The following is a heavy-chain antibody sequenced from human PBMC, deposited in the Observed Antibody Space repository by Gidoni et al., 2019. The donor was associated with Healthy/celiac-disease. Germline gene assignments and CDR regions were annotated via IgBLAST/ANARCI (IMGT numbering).Heavy chain of an antibody. Sequence: QVQLQESGPGLVKPSQTLSLPCTFSGGSIRSGGYYWSWLRQHPGKGLEWIGYIYYSGSTYYNPSLKSRVTISVDTSKNQFSLKLSSVTAADTAVYYCARRANYDSSGYYSPLFDYWGQGTLVTVSS. J-gene: IGHJ4*02. CDR1: GGSIRSGGYY. CDR2: IYYSGST. CDR3: ARRANYDSSGYYSPLFDY. D-gene: IGHD3-22*01. V-gene: IGHV4-31*03.